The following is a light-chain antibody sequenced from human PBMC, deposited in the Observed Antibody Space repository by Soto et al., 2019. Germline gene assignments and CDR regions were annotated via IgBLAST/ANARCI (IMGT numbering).Light chain of an antibody. V-gene: IGKV1-5*03. Sequence: DIPMTQSPSILSASVGERVTITCRASQSISSWLAWYQHKPGKAPQLLIYKASSLESGVPSRFSGSGSGTEFTLTISSLEPDDFATYYCQQYDRYSTLGQGTKVEIK. CDR2: KAS. CDR1: QSISSW. J-gene: IGKJ1*01. CDR3: QQYDRYST.